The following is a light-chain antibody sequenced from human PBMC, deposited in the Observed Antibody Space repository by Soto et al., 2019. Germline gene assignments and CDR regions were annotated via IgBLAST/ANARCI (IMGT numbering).Light chain of an antibody. CDR2: DVS. Sequence: QSVLTQPASVSGSPGQSITISCTGTSSDVCGYDYVYWYQHHPGKAPKLMIYDVSNRPSGVSNRFSGSKSGNTASLTISGLQAEDEADYYCSSYTSSSLYVFGPGTKVTVL. V-gene: IGLV2-14*03. CDR3: SSYTSSSLYV. CDR1: SSDVCGYDY. J-gene: IGLJ1*01.